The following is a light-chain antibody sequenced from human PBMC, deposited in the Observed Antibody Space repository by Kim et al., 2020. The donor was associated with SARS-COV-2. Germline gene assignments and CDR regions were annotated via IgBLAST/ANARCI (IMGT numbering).Light chain of an antibody. J-gene: IGKJ2*03. V-gene: IGKV3-20*01. CDR1: QSVSSY. Sequence: LSSGERATLSCRASQSVSSYLAWYQQKPGQAPRLLIYGTSSRATGIPDRFSGSGSGTDFTLIISRLEPEDFAVYYCQQYGSSPLYSFGQGTKLEI. CDR2: GTS. CDR3: QQYGSSPLYS.